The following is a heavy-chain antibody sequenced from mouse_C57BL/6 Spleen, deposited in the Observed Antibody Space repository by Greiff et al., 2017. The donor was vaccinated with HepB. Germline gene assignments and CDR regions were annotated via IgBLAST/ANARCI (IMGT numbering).Heavy chain of an antibody. CDR3: ATITTVEDFDY. D-gene: IGHD1-1*01. V-gene: IGHV1-59*01. Sequence: QVQLQQPGAELVRPGTSVKLSCKASGYTFTSYWMHWVKQRPGQGLEWIGVIDPSDSYTNYNQKFKGKATLTVDTSSSTAYMQLSSLTSEDSAVYYCATITTVEDFDYWGQGTTLTVSS. CDR1: GYTFTSYW. J-gene: IGHJ2*01. CDR2: IDPSDSYT.